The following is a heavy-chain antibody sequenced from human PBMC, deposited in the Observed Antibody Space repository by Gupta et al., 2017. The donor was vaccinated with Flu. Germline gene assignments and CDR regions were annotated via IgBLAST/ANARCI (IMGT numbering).Heavy chain of an antibody. D-gene: IGHD3-16*02. CDR2: IYHSGST. Sequence: QVQLQESGPGLVKPSETLSLTCAVSVYSISSGYYWGWIRQPPGKGLEWIGSIYHSGSTYYNPSLKRRVTISVDTSKNQFSLKLSSVTAADTAVYYCASSRGTCGGVIITVFDYWCQGTLVTVSS. CDR1: VYSISSGYY. V-gene: IGHV4-38-2*01. J-gene: IGHJ4*02. CDR3: ASSRGTCGGVIITVFDY.